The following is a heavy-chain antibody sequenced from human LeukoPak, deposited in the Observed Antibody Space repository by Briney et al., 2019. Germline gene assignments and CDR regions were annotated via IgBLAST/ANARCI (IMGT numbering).Heavy chain of an antibody. Sequence: ASVKVSCKASGGTFSSYAISWVRQAPGQGLEWTGGIIPIFGTANYAQKFQGRVTITADESTSTAYMELSSLRSEDTAVYYCARGSYCSSTSCYYDYWGQGTLVTVSS. CDR3: ARGSYCSSTSCYYDY. J-gene: IGHJ4*02. CDR2: IIPIFGTA. CDR1: GGTFSSYA. V-gene: IGHV1-69*13. D-gene: IGHD2-2*01.